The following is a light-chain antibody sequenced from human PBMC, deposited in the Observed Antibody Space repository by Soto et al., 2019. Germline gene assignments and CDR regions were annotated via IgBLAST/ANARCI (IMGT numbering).Light chain of an antibody. CDR3: QQRSNWPGT. V-gene: IGKV3-11*01. CDR1: QSVSRY. Sequence: EIVLTQSPATLSLSPGERATLSCRASQSVSRYLAWYQQKPGQAPRLLMYDASNRATGIPARFSGSGSGTDFTLTISSLEPEDFAVYYCQQRSNWPGTFGGGTKVEIK. J-gene: IGKJ4*01. CDR2: DAS.